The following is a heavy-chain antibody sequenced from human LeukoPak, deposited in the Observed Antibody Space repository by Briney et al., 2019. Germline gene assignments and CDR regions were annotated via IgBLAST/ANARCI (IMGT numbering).Heavy chain of an antibody. V-gene: IGHV4-59*01. J-gene: IGHJ5*02. D-gene: IGHD3-22*01. CDR2: IYYSGST. CDR3: ARETYYYDSSGYYLFDP. CDR1: GGSISSYY. Sequence: VKPSETLSLTCTVSGGSISSYYWSWIRQPPGKGLEWIGYIYYSGSTNYNPSLKSRVTISVDTSKNQFSLKLSSVTAADTAVYYCARETYYYDSSGYYLFDPWGQGTLVTVSS.